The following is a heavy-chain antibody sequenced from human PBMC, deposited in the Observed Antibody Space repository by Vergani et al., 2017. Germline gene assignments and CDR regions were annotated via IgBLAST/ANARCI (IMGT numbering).Heavy chain of an antibody. CDR2: ISWDGGST. CDR1: GFTFDEYT. V-gene: IGHV3-43*01. J-gene: IGHJ4*02. D-gene: IGHD4-23*01. Sequence: EVLLVESGGGLVQPGGSLRLSGAASGFTFDEYTMNWVRQAPGKGLEWVSLISWDGGSTYYADSVKGRFTISRDNSKNSLYLQMNSLRTEDTALYYCAKVSDYGGNSYFDYWGQGTLVTVSS. CDR3: AKVSDYGGNSYFDY.